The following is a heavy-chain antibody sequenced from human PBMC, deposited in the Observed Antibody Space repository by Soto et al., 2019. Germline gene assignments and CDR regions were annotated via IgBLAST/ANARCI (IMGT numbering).Heavy chain of an antibody. Sequence: EVQLVESGGGLVQPGGSLRLSCAASGFTFTGNWMHWVRQGPGKGLVWVARINRDGTATTYADSVTGRFTISRDNSKNTLYLQMNSLGAEDTDVYYCATEGTGSYNWFDPWGQGTMVTVSS. D-gene: IGHD1-26*01. CDR2: INRDGTAT. CDR1: GFTFTGNW. CDR3: ATEGTGSYNWFDP. J-gene: IGHJ5*02. V-gene: IGHV3-74*01.